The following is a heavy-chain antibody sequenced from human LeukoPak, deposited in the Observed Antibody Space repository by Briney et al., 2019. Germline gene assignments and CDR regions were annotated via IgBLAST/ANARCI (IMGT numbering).Heavy chain of an antibody. CDR2: IYHSGST. CDR3: ASSGGYSYGPDY. J-gene: IGHJ4*02. Sequence: SQTLSLTCVVSGGSISSGGYSWSWIRQPPGKGLEWIGYIYHSGSTYYNPSLKSRVTISVDRSKNQFSLKLSSVTAADTAVYYCASSGGYSYGPDYRGQGTLVTVSS. V-gene: IGHV4-30-2*01. CDR1: GGSISSGGYS. D-gene: IGHD5-18*01.